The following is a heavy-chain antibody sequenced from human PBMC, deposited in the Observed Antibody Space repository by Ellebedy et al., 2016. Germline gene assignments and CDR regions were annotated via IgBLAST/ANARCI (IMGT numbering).Heavy chain of an antibody. Sequence: LRLSXTVSGGSISSGGYYWSWIRQHPGKGLEWIGYIYYSGSTNYNPSLKSRVTISVDTSKNQFSLKLSSVTAADTAVYYCARRPLDPRCGFDPWGQGTLVTVSS. CDR2: IYYSGST. CDR3: ARRPLDPRCGFDP. CDR1: GGSISSGGYY. V-gene: IGHV4-30-4*08. J-gene: IGHJ5*02. D-gene: IGHD1-1*01.